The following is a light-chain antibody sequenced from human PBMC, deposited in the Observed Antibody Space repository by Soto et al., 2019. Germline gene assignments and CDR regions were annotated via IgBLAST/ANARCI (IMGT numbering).Light chain of an antibody. CDR3: QHFIGDSWT. J-gene: IGKJ1*01. Sequence: DIQLTQSPSTLSASVGDRVTITCRASQRASRWLAWYQQKPGKAPKSLIYEVSNLAGGVPSRFSGSGSGTEFTLTIIRLQFDDCANYYCQHFIGDSWTFGQGTKVEI. V-gene: IGKV1-5*03. CDR2: EVS. CDR1: QRASRW.